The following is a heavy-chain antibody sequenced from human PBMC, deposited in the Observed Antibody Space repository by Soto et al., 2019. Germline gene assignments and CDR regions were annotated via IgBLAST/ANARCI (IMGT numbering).Heavy chain of an antibody. CDR1: GGSVYRNGHY. CDR2: IDNNGVT. J-gene: IGHJ4*02. D-gene: IGHD2-15*01. CDR3: GKILVGATGRTDADS. V-gene: IGHV4-39*01. Sequence: SETLSLTCIVSGGSVYRNGHYWAWIRQPPGKGLEWIGSIDNNGVTNYNSSLKSRVTISRDTSKNQFSLRLTSVTAADTAVYYCGKILVGATGRTDADSWGPGTLVTVSS.